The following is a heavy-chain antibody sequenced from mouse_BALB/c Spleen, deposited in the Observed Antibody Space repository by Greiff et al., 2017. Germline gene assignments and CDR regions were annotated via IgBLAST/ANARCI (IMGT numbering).Heavy chain of an antibody. CDR2: IWAGGST. Sequence: QVQLKESGPGLVAPSQSLSITCTVSGFSLTSYGVHWVRQPPGKGLEWLGVIWAGGSTNYNSALMSRLSISKDNSKSQVFLKMNSLQTDDTAMYYCARGRARTTVVAPYFDVWGAGTTVTVSS. D-gene: IGHD1-1*01. CDR1: GFSLTSYG. V-gene: IGHV2-9*02. J-gene: IGHJ1*01. CDR3: ARGRARTTVVAPYFDV.